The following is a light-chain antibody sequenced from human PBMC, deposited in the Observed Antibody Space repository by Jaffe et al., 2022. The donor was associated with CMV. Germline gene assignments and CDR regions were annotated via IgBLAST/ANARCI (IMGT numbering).Light chain of an antibody. V-gene: IGLV3-25*01. Sequence: SYELIQPPSVSVSPGQTARITCSGEVLPQQNGFWYQQKPGQAPVLVIFKDSERPSGIPERFSGSSSGTTVTLTISGVQAEDEADYYCQSADSSGAYVVFGGGTRLTVL. CDR2: KDS. J-gene: IGLJ2*01. CDR3: QSADSSGAYVV. CDR1: VLPQQN.